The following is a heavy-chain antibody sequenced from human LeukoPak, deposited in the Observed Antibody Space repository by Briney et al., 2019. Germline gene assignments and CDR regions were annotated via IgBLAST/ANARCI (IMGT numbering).Heavy chain of an antibody. CDR2: ISAYNGNT. CDR3: AGDPMVRGVSQYYYYGMDA. J-gene: IGHJ6*02. Sequence: GASVKVSCKASGYTFTSYGISWVRQAPGQGLEWMGWISAYNGNTNYAQKLQGRVTMTTDTSTSTAYMELRSLRSDDTAVYYCAGDPMVRGVSQYYYYGMDAWGQGTTVTVSS. D-gene: IGHD3-10*01. V-gene: IGHV1-18*01. CDR1: GYTFTSYG.